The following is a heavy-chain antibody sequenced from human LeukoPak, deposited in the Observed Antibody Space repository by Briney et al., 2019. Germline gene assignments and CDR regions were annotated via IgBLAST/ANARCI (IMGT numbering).Heavy chain of an antibody. CDR3: ARDGREMATITLFDY. V-gene: IGHV3-21*01. CDR1: GFTFSSYG. D-gene: IGHD5-24*01. CDR2: ISSSSSYI. J-gene: IGHJ4*02. Sequence: GGSLRLSCAASGFTFSSYGMSWVRQAPGKGLEWVSSISSSSSYIYYADSVKGRFTISRDNAKNSLYLQMNSLRAEDTAVYYCARDGREMATITLFDYWGQGTLVTVSS.